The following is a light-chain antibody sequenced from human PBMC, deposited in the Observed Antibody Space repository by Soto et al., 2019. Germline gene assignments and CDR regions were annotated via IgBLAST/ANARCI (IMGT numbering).Light chain of an antibody. CDR2: TAS. V-gene: IGKV1-6*01. J-gene: IGKJ1*01. CDR1: QAIRND. CDR3: LHDYSYPRT. Sequence: AIQMTQSPSSLSASVGDRVIITCRASQAIRNDLGWYQQKPGKAPKLLIYTASTLQSGVPSRFRGSGSGADFTLTLRSLQPEDSATYYCLHDYSYPRTFGQGTKVEIK.